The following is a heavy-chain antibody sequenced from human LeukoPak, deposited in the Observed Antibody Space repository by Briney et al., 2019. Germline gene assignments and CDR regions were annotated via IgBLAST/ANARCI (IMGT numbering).Heavy chain of an antibody. CDR1: GYTFTDDS. Sequence: GASVKVSCKASGYTFTDDSMHWVRQAPVQGLEWMGWINPNSGGTNYAQKFQGRVTMTRDTSISTAYMELSKLRSDDTAVYYCARDRPGSDFWSGYQPYYFDYWGQGTLVTVSS. V-gene: IGHV1-2*02. D-gene: IGHD3-3*01. CDR2: INPNSGGT. CDR3: ARDRPGSDFWSGYQPYYFDY. J-gene: IGHJ4*02.